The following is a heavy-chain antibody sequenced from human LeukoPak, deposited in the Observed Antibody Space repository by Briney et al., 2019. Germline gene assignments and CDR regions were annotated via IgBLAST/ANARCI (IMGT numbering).Heavy chain of an antibody. CDR2: ISYDGSNK. J-gene: IGHJ4*02. D-gene: IGHD1-26*01. CDR1: GFTFSSYG. CDR3: AKDGDLVGATLDY. V-gene: IGHV3-30*18. Sequence: GGSLRLSCAASGFTFSSYGMHWVRQAPGKGLEWVAVISYDGSNKYYADSVKGRFTISRDNSKNTLYLQMNSLRAEDTAVYYCAKDGDLVGATLDYWGQGTLVTVSS.